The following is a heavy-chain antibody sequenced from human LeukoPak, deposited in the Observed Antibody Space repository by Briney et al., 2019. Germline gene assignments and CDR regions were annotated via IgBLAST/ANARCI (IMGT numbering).Heavy chain of an antibody. CDR3: AKGDSSGYYYSVYYWYFDL. V-gene: IGHV3-9*01. D-gene: IGHD3-22*01. CDR2: ISWNSGSI. CDR1: GFTIDDYA. Sequence: PGRSLRLSCAASGFTIDDYAMHWVRQAPGKGLEWVSGISWNSGSIGYADSVKGRFTISRDNAKHSLYLQMNSLRAEDTALYYCAKGDSSGYYYSVYYWYFDLWGRGTLVTVSS. J-gene: IGHJ2*01.